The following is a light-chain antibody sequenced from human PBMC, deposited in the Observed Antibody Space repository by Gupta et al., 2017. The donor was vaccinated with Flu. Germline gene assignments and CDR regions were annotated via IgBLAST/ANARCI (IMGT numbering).Light chain of an antibody. V-gene: IGKV1-6*01. Sequence: PSSLSAFVGDRVTITCRASQGIRNDLGWYQQKPGRAPQLLIYGASHLQSGVPSRFTGGGSGTVFTLTINNLQPEDSATYYCLQDYDYPQTFGQGTRLAI. CDR1: QGIRND. CDR3: LQDYDYPQT. J-gene: IGKJ2*01. CDR2: GAS.